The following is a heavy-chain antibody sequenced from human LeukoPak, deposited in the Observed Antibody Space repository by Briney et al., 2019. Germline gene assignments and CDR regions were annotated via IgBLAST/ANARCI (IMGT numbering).Heavy chain of an antibody. Sequence: GGSLRLSCAASGFTFSSYAMSWVRQAPGKGLEWVSAISGSGGSTYYADSVKGRFTISRDNSKNTLYLQMNSLRAEDTAVYYCAKKGETQYATRIAAAAAYFDYWGQGTLVTVSS. V-gene: IGHV3-23*01. CDR2: ISGSGGST. D-gene: IGHD6-13*01. J-gene: IGHJ4*02. CDR1: GFTFSSYA. CDR3: AKKGETQYATRIAAAAAYFDY.